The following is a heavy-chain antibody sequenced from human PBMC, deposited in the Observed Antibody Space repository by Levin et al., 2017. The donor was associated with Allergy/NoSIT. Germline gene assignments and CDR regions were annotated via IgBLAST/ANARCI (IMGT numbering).Heavy chain of an antibody. Sequence: GGSLRLSCVASGFTFSSFWMTWVRQSPEKGLEWVANIKQDGSERYYVDSVKGRFTISRDNTKNSLYLQMNSLTTEDTAVYYCARDPYSSSWSYYFDYWGQGTLVTVSS. V-gene: IGHV3-7*01. CDR3: ARDPYSSSWSYYFDY. D-gene: IGHD6-13*01. CDR2: IKQDGSER. CDR1: GFTFSSFW. J-gene: IGHJ4*02.